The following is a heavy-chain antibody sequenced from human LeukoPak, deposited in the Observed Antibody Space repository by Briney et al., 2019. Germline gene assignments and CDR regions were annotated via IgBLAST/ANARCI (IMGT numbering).Heavy chain of an antibody. CDR3: ASARELPSLDPTGNY. J-gene: IGHJ4*02. CDR2: ISYGST. Sequence: SETLSLTCTLSGDVISTYYWNWIRQTPGKGLEWIGHISYGSTDYNPSLKSRVTISVDTSKNQFSLKLSSVTAADTAVYYCASARELPSLDPTGNYWGQGTLVTVSS. CDR1: GDVISTYY. V-gene: IGHV4-59*12. D-gene: IGHD1-26*01.